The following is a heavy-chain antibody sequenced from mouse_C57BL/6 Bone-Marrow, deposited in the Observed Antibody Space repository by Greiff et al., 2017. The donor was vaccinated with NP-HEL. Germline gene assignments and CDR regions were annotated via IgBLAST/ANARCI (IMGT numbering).Heavy chain of an antibody. CDR1: GFTFSSYA. V-gene: IGHV5-9-1*02. CDR2: ISSGGDYI. D-gene: IGHD1-1*01. CDR3: TRDSRLYYGSSYFDY. J-gene: IGHJ2*01. Sequence: EVKLMESGGGLVKPGGSLKLSCAASGFTFSSYAMPWVRQTPEKRLEWVAYISSGGDYIYYADTVKGRFTISRDNARNTLYLQMSSLKTEDTAMYYCTRDSRLYYGSSYFDYWGQGTTLTVSS.